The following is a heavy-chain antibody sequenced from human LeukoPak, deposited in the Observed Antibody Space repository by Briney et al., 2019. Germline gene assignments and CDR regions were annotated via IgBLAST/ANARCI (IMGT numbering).Heavy chain of an antibody. D-gene: IGHD6-19*01. V-gene: IGHV4-39*01. CDR2: IYYSGST. Sequence: SETLSLTCTVSGGSISSSSYYWGWIRQPPGKGLEWIGSIYYSGSTYYNPSLKSRVTISVDTSKNQFSLKLSSVTAADTAVYYCARHRRSSVAGAFDYWGQGTLVTVSS. CDR1: GGSISSSSYY. CDR3: ARHRRSSVAGAFDY. J-gene: IGHJ4*02.